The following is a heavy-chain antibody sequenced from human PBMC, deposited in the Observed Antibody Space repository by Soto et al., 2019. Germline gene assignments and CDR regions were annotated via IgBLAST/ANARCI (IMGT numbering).Heavy chain of an antibody. V-gene: IGHV4-30-2*01. J-gene: IGHJ4*02. CDR3: ARGYDFWSGYPLFDC. CDR1: GGSISSGGYS. Sequence: QLQLQESGSGLVKPSQTLSLTCAVSGGSISSGGYSWSWIRQPPGKGLEWIGYIYHSGSTYYNPSLKSRVTISAHRSKNQFSLKVSSVTAAHTAVDYCARGYDFWSGYPLFDCWSQRTMVTVSS. CDR2: IYHSGST. D-gene: IGHD3-3*01.